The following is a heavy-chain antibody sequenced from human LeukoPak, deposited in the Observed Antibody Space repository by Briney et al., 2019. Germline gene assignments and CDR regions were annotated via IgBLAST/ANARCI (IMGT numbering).Heavy chain of an antibody. Sequence: SETLSLTCTVSGGSISSYYWSWIRQPAGKGLEWIGRIYTSGSTNYNPSLKSRVTISVDKSKNQFSLKLSSVTAADTAVYYCARCPYKMATIWESDCYYFDYWGRGTLVTVSS. V-gene: IGHV4-4*07. CDR3: ARCPYKMATIWESDCYYFDY. D-gene: IGHD5-24*01. J-gene: IGHJ4*02. CDR2: IYTSGST. CDR1: GGSISSYY.